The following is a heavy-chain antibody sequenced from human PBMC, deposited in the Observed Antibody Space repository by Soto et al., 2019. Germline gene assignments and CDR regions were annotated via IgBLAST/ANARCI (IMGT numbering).Heavy chain of an antibody. Sequence: SEIVVLNCGIVRDSIACTHLGTRVCQTPGKGLEWIGEIYNTGSTKYNPSLKNRVTISVDKSNNEFSLNLKSVTAADTAVYYCATLPPRIVVMTLPFPSWGQGTLVTVS. CDR3: ATLPPRIVVMTLPFPS. CDR1: RDSIACTHL. CDR2: IYNTGST. J-gene: IGHJ4*02. V-gene: IGHV4-4*02. D-gene: IGHD2-21*02.